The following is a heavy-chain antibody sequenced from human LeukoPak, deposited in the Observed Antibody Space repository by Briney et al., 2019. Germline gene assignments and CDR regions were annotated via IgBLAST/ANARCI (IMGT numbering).Heavy chain of an antibody. V-gene: IGHV1-18*01. D-gene: IGHD2-2*01. CDR1: GYTFTSYG. Sequence: ASVKVSCKASGYTFTSYGISWVRQDPGQGLEWMGWISAYNGNTNYAQKLQGRVTMTTDTSTSTAYMELRSLRSDDTAVYYCARDRRYCSSTSCYWPPVGPWGQGTLVTVSS. CDR2: ISAYNGNT. CDR3: ARDRRYCSSTSCYWPPVGP. J-gene: IGHJ5*02.